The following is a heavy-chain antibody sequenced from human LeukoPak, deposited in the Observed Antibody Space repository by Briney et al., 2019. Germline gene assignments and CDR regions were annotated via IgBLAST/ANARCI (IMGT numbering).Heavy chain of an antibody. Sequence: PGGSLRLSCAASGFTVSSNYMSWVRQAPGKGLEWVSVIYSGGSTYYADSVKGRFTISRDNSKNTLYLQMNSLRAEDTAVYYCARGAGFDWNQFDYWGQGTLVTVSS. CDR2: IYSGGST. J-gene: IGHJ4*02. V-gene: IGHV3-53*01. CDR1: GFTVSSNY. CDR3: ARGAGFDWNQFDY. D-gene: IGHD1-1*01.